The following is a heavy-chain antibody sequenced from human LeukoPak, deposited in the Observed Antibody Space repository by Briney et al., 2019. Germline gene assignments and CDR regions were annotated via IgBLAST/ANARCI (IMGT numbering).Heavy chain of an antibody. Sequence: GGSLRLSCAASGFTFSSFSMNWVRQAPGKGLEWVSYIRSGGTNTDYTGSVKGRFTISRDNAKNSLYLQMNSLRAEDTALYYCAKVSLSSSWYGVGLDYWGQGTLVTVSS. CDR2: IRSGGTNT. J-gene: IGHJ4*02. CDR3: AKVSLSSSWYGVGLDY. V-gene: IGHV3-48*04. CDR1: GFTFSSFS. D-gene: IGHD6-13*01.